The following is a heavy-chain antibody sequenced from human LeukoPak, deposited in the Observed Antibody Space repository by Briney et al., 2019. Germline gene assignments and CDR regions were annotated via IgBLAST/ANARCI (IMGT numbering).Heavy chain of an antibody. D-gene: IGHD3-9*01. CDR1: GFTFSNAW. Sequence: DGSLPLSCAASGFTFSNAWMSWVRQAPGKGLEWVGRIKSKTDGGTTDYAAPVKGRFTISRDDSKNTLYLQMNSLKTEDTAVYYCTTRLRYFDWTIYDFDYWGQGTLVTVSS. J-gene: IGHJ4*02. V-gene: IGHV3-15*01. CDR3: TTRLRYFDWTIYDFDY. CDR2: IKSKTDGGTT.